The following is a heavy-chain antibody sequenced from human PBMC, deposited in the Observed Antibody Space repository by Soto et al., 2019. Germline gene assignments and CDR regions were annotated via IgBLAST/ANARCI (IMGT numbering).Heavy chain of an antibody. CDR3: ARARVATIYSDNGAFDI. CDR1: GFTFSSYA. CDR2: ISYDGSNK. J-gene: IGHJ3*02. V-gene: IGHV3-30-3*01. D-gene: IGHD5-12*01. Sequence: GGSLRLSCAASGFTFSSYAMHWVRQAPGKGLEWVAVISYDGSNKYYADSVKGRFTISRDNSKNTLYLQMSSLRAEDTAVYYCARARVATIYSDNGAFDIWGQGTMVTVSS.